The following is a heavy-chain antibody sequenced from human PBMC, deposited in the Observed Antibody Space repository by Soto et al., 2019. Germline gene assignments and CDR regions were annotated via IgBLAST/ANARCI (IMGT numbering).Heavy chain of an antibody. CDR2: VSPNRGNT. Sequence: QVHLVQSGAEVKKPGASVTISCKASGYTFGSYDIHWVRQAAGQGLEWMGWVSPNRGNTGYAQRFQGRVTMTRDTSKGTAYMELKSLTSADTATYYCARVYGAASFDLWGQGTLVTASS. J-gene: IGHJ5*02. V-gene: IGHV1-8*01. CDR1: GYTFGSYD. D-gene: IGHD3-10*01. CDR3: ARVYGAASFDL.